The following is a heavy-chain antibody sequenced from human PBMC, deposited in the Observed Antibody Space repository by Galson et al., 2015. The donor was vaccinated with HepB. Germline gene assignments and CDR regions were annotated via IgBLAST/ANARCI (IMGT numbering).Heavy chain of an antibody. CDR2: ISYDGSNK. V-gene: IGHV3-30*04. CDR1: GFTFSSYA. D-gene: IGHD1-14*01. CDR3: ASHPPDF. J-gene: IGHJ4*02. Sequence: SLRLSCAASGFTFSSYAMHWVRQAPGKGLEWVAVISYDGSNKYYADSVKGRFTISRDNSKNTLYLQMNSLRAEDTAVYYCASHPPDFWGQGTLVTVSS.